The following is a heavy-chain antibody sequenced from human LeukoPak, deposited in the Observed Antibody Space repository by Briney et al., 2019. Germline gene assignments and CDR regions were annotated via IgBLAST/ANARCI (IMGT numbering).Heavy chain of an antibody. D-gene: IGHD6-19*01. CDR1: GFTFSSYA. V-gene: IGHV3-23*01. CDR2: ISGDGGDT. Sequence: GGSLRLSCAASGFTFSSYAMNWVRQAPGKGLEWVSPISGDGGDTHYADSVRGRFTISRANSKNTLFMQMNSLRAEDTAVYYCGKSGSRGWDYFEYWGQGTLVTASS. J-gene: IGHJ4*02. CDR3: GKSGSRGWDYFEY.